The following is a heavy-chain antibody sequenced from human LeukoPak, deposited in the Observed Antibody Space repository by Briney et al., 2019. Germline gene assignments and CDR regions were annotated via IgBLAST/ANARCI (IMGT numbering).Heavy chain of an antibody. J-gene: IGHJ4*02. D-gene: IGHD5-18*01. CDR3: ARELTSYDPFYFDY. V-gene: IGHV1-18*01. CDR2: ISAYNGNT. CDR1: GYTFTSYG. Sequence: ASVKVSCKASGYTFTSYGISWVRQAPGQGLEWMGWISAYNGNTNYAQKLQGRVTMTTDTSTSTAYMELRSLRSDDTAVYYCARELTSYDPFYFDYWGQGTLVTVSS.